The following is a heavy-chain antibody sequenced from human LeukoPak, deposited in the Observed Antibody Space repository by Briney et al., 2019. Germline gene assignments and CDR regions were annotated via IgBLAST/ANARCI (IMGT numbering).Heavy chain of an antibody. Sequence: SVKVSCKPSGGTFSSYAISWVRQAPGQGLEWMGRIIPISGITSCAQKFQGRVTITADKSTSTAYMDLSSLTSADTAVFYCARDRDGYNSGGAFDIWGQGTMVTVSS. CDR2: IIPISGIT. V-gene: IGHV1-69*04. J-gene: IGHJ3*02. CDR1: GGTFSSYA. CDR3: ARDRDGYNSGGAFDI. D-gene: IGHD5-24*01.